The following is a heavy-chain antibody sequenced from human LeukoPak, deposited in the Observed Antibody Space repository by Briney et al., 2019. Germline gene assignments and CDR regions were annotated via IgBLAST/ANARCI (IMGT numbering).Heavy chain of an antibody. J-gene: IGHJ4*02. CDR1: GFTFSDYW. CDR2: IKRDGSEK. V-gene: IGHV3-7*01. D-gene: IGHD3-22*01. CDR3: ARLVKIDY. Sequence: PGGSLRLSCAASGFTFSDYWMSWVRQAPGKGLEWVANIKRDGSEKNYVDSVKGRFTISRDNAKNSLFLQMNSLRAEDTAVYYCARLVKIDYWGQGTLVTVSS.